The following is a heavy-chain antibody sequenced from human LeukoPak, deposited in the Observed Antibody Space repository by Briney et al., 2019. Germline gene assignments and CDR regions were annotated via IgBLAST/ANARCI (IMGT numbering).Heavy chain of an antibody. CDR1: GFTFSDYY. CDR2: ISSSSSYT. CDR3: AREGGLRLTTRFFDY. V-gene: IGHV3-11*06. J-gene: IGHJ4*02. D-gene: IGHD4-17*01. Sequence: GGSLILSCAASGFTFSDYYMSWIRQAPGKGLEWVSFISSSSSYTNFADSVKGRFTISRDNAKNSLYLQMNSLRAEDTAVYYCAREGGLRLTTRFFDYWGQGTLVTVSS.